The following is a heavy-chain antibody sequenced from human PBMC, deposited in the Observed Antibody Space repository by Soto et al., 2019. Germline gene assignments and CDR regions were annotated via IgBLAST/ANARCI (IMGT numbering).Heavy chain of an antibody. Sequence: PGESLKIPCKGPGYSFTSYWISWVRQMPGKGLERMGRIDPSDSYTNYSPSFQGHVTIPPDKSISTAYLQWSSLKASDTSMYYCARHHRNYDYFDYWGQGTLVTVSS. CDR1: GYSFTSYW. D-gene: IGHD1-7*01. CDR2: IDPSDSYT. V-gene: IGHV5-10-1*01. J-gene: IGHJ4*02. CDR3: ARHHRNYDYFDY.